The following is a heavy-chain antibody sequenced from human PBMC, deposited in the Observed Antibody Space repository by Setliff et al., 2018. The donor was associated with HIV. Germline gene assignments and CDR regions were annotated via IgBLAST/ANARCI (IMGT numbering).Heavy chain of an antibody. D-gene: IGHD3-16*02. CDR3: ATARSKVRLGELSLFDY. Sequence: ASVKVSCKVSGYTLTELSMHWVRQAPGKGLEWMGGFDPEDGETIYAQKFQGRVTMTEDTSTDTAYMELSSLRSEDTAVYYCATARSKVRLGELSLFDYWGQGMLVTISS. V-gene: IGHV1-24*01. CDR2: FDPEDGET. J-gene: IGHJ4*02. CDR1: GYTLTELS.